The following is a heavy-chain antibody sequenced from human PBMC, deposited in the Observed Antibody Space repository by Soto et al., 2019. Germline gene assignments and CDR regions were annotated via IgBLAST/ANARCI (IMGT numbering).Heavy chain of an antibody. CDR1: GGSISSGGYY. D-gene: IGHD2-15*01. CDR3: AREMGLAAVCSFGY. CDR2: IYYSGST. J-gene: IGHJ4*02. Sequence: PSETLSLTCTVSGGSISSGGYYWSWIRQHPGKGLEWIGYIYYSGSTYYNPSLKSRVTISVDTSKNQFSLKLSSVTAADTAVYYYAREMGLAAVCSFGYWGEGTLVTVSS. V-gene: IGHV4-31*03.